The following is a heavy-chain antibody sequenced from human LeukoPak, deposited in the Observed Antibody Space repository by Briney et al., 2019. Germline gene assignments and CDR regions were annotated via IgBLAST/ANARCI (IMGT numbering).Heavy chain of an antibody. CDR3: ARERTFGGVISY. CDR1: GDSISSYY. CDR2: IYYSGST. V-gene: IGHV4-59*01. J-gene: IGHJ4*02. Sequence: SETLSLTCTVSGDSISSYYWTWIRQPPGKGLEWIGYIYYSGSTNYNPSLKSRVTISVDTSKNQFSLKLSSVTAADTAIYYCARERTFGGVISYWGQGTLVTVSS. D-gene: IGHD3-16*02.